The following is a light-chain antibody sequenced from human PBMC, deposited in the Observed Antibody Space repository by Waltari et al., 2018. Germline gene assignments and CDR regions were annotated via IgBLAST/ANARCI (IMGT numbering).Light chain of an antibody. CDR2: KAS. CDR3: QHYNSSPCT. V-gene: IGKV1-5*03. J-gene: IGKJ1*01. Sequence: DIQMTQSPSTLSASVGDRVTITCQASQGINISLAWYQQKPGEVPKLLIFKASSLESGVPSRFSGSGSGTEFTLTISSLQPDDFATYYCQHYNSSPCTFGPGTKVEIK. CDR1: QGINIS.